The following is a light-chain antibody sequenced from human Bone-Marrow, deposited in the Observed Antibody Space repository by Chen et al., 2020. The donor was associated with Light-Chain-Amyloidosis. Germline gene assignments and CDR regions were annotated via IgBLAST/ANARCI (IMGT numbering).Light chain of an antibody. CDR1: DLPTKY. CDR2: RTA. Sequence: SYELTQPPSVSVSPGQTARITCSGDDLPTKYAYWYQQKPGQAPVLVIHRTAERPAGIAERFAGSSSGTTATLTISGGQAEDEADYNCQAADSSGTYEGIFGGGTKLTVL. V-gene: IGLV3-25*03. CDR3: QAADSSGTYEGI. J-gene: IGLJ2*01.